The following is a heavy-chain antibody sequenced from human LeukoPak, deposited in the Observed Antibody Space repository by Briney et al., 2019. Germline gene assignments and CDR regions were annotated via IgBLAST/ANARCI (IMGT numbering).Heavy chain of an antibody. CDR2: IIPIFGTA. CDR3: ARVSPVGVVRYYYYYMDV. D-gene: IGHD3-3*01. V-gene: IGHV1-69*13. Sequence: SVKVSCKASGGTFSSYAISWVRQAPGQGLEWMGGIIPIFGTANYAQKFQGRVTITADESTSTAYMELSSLRSEDTAVYYCARVSPVGVVRYYYYYMDVWGKGTTVTVSS. J-gene: IGHJ6*03. CDR1: GGTFSSYA.